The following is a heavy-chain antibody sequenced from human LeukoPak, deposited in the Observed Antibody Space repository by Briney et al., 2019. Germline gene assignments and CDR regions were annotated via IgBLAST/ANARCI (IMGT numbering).Heavy chain of an antibody. CDR2: IYHSGST. CDR3: ARVSSGCSGGSCYDGFDP. D-gene: IGHD2-15*01. J-gene: IGHJ5*02. Sequence: KPSQTLSLTCAVSGGSISSGGYSWSWIRQPPGKGLEWIGYIYHSGSTYYNPSLKSRVTISVDRSKNQFYLKMSSVTAADTAVYYCARVSSGCSGGSCYDGFDPWGQGTLVTVSS. CDR1: GGSISSGGYS. V-gene: IGHV4-30-2*01.